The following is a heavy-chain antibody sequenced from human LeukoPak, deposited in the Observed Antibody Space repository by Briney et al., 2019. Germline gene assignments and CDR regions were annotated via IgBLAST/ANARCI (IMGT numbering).Heavy chain of an antibody. CDR2: ISALNGNT. V-gene: IGHV1-18*01. CDR3: ARNDYSNYWDY. D-gene: IGHD4-11*01. CDR1: GYTFTNYG. J-gene: IGHJ4*02. Sequence: GSVKVSCKASGYTFTNYGITWVRQDPGQGLEWMGWISALNGNTNYAQKLQGRVTMTTDTSTSTAYMELRSLRSDDTAVYYCARNDYSNYWDYWGQGTLVTVSS.